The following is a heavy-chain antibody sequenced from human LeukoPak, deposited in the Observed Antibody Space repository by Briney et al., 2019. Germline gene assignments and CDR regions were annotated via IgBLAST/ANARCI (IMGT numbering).Heavy chain of an antibody. J-gene: IGHJ4*02. CDR1: GYTFASYG. Sequence: ASVKVSCKASGYTFASYGISWVRQAPGQGLEWMGWISAYNGNTNYAQKLQGRVTMTTDTSTSTAYMELRSLGSDDTAVYYCARTSGGFSSWYGSFDYWGQGTLVTVSS. CDR3: ARTSGGFSSWYGSFDY. CDR2: ISAYNGNT. V-gene: IGHV1-18*01. D-gene: IGHD6-13*01.